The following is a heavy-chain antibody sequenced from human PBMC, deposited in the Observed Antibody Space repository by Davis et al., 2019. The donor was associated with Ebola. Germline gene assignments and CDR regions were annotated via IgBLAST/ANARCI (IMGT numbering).Heavy chain of an antibody. D-gene: IGHD4-17*01. CDR3: ARMPTVTADHWYFDL. CDR1: GFTFSSYG. V-gene: IGHV3-30*02. J-gene: IGHJ2*01. Sequence: GESLKISCAASGFTFSSYGMHWVRQAPGKGLEWVAFIRYDGSNKYYADSVKGRFTISRDNSKNTLYLQMNSLRAADTAVYYCARMPTVTADHWYFDLWGRGTLVTVSS. CDR2: IRYDGSNK.